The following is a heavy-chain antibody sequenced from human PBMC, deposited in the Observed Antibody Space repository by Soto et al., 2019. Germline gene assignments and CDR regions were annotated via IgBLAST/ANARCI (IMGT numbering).Heavy chain of an antibody. D-gene: IGHD3-3*01. Sequence: PGGSLRLSCAASGFTFSSYSMNWVRQAPGKGLEWVSYISSSSSTIYYADSVKGRFTISRDNAKNSLYLQMNSLRDEDTAAYYCARDPPRITIFGANYGMDVWGQGTTVTVSS. J-gene: IGHJ6*02. CDR1: GFTFSSYS. CDR2: ISSSSSTI. CDR3: ARDPPRITIFGANYGMDV. V-gene: IGHV3-48*02.